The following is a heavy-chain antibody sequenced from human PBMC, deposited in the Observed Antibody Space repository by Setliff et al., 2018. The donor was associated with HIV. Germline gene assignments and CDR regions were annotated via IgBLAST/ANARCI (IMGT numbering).Heavy chain of an antibody. Sequence: ASVKVSCKASGYTFSSYDIYWVRQAPGQGLEWMGFINPNADHTGYAQKFQDRVTITADESTSTAYMEVSSLRSEDTAVYYCARDQVFSRWYWFDPWGQGTLVTVSS. V-gene: IGHV1-8*01. J-gene: IGHJ5*02. D-gene: IGHD6-13*01. CDR3: ARDQVFSRWYWFDP. CDR2: INPNADHT. CDR1: GYTFSSYD.